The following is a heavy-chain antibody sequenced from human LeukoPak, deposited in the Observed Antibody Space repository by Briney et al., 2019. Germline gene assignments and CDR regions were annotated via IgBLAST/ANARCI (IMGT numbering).Heavy chain of an antibody. V-gene: IGHV4-59*01. CDR1: GGSISNYY. Sequence: SETLSLTCTVSGGSISNYYWSWIRQPPGKGLEWIGYIFYSGSTNYNPSLKSRVTISVDTSKNQFSLKLSSVTAADTAVYYCARGSGYHAHWGQGTLVTVSS. CDR3: ARGSGYHAH. CDR2: IFYSGST. D-gene: IGHD3-22*01. J-gene: IGHJ4*02.